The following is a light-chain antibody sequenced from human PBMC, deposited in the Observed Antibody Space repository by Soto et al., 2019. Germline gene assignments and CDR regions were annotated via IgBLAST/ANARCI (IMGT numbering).Light chain of an antibody. V-gene: IGKV1-5*03. CDR1: QSIRNW. J-gene: IGKJ1*01. CDR2: KAS. Sequence: DTQMTQSPSTLSASVGDRVTITCRASQSIRNWLAWYQQKPGKAPKVLIYKASSLESGVPSRFSGSGSGTEFTLTISSLQPDDFATYYCQQYNSYWTFGQGTKVEIK. CDR3: QQYNSYWT.